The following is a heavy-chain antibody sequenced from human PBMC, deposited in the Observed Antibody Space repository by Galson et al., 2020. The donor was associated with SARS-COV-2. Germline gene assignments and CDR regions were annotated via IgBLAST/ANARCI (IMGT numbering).Heavy chain of an antibody. D-gene: IGHD3-16*01. CDR2: INSRSSTI. Sequence: GESLKISCAVSGFTLSDYSMNWVRQAPGKGLEWVSYINSRSSTIYYADSVQGRFTISRDNAMNSLYLQMSSLTAEDTAVYYCARAWDLWGDHAFDYWGQGTLVTVSS. CDR3: ARAWDLWGDHAFDY. V-gene: IGHV3-48*04. J-gene: IGHJ4*02. CDR1: GFTLSDYS.